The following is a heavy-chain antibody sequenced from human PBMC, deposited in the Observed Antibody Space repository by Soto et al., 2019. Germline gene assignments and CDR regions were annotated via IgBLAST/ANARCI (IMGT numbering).Heavy chain of an antibody. D-gene: IGHD3-3*01. V-gene: IGHV3-23*01. CDR2: ISGSDGKT. Sequence: GGSLRLSCTASGFSFGSYALSWVRQAPGKGLEWVSTISGSDGKTFYADAVKGRFSISRDTSQNTLYLQMNSLRADDTAIYYCARWSYLDYWGQGTRVTVSS. J-gene: IGHJ4*02. CDR3: ARWSYLDY. CDR1: GFSFGSYA.